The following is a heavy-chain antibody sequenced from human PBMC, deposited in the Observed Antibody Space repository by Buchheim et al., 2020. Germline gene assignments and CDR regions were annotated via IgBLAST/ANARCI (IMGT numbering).Heavy chain of an antibody. CDR3: ARTVSGQHDY. Sequence: EVQLVESGEGLVQPGGSLRLSCAASGFSFSDYWMTWIRQAPGKGLEWVANIKEDGSEKYYADSVRGRFTISRDNALNSLFLQMNYVGVDDSAIYFCARTVSGQHDYWGQGTL. D-gene: IGHD3-10*01. J-gene: IGHJ4*02. CDR2: IKEDGSEK. V-gene: IGHV3-7*01. CDR1: GFSFSDYW.